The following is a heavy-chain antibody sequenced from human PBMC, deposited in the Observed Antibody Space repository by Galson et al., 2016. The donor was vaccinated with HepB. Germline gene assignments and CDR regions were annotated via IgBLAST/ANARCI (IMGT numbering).Heavy chain of an antibody. Sequence: SLRLSCAASGFTFSNAWMSWVRQAPGKGLEWVGRIKRKTDGGTTDYAASVKGRFTISRDDSKNTLYLQMNSLKTEDTAVYYCTEGGIVVIITKYAFDSWGQGTVVTVSS. D-gene: IGHD3-22*01. V-gene: IGHV3-15*01. J-gene: IGHJ3*02. CDR3: TEGGIVVIITKYAFDS. CDR2: IKRKTDGGTT. CDR1: GFTFSNAW.